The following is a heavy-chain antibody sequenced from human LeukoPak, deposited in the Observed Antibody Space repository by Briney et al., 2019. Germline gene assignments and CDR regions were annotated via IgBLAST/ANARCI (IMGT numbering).Heavy chain of an antibody. Sequence: GGSLRLSCAASGFTFSSYWMHWVRQAPGEGLVWVSRIRGDGSSTTYADSVKGRFTISRDNAKDTLYLQMNSLRAEDTAVYFCARDQLYCSGGTCYFEYWGQGTLVTVSS. CDR2: IRGDGSST. J-gene: IGHJ4*02. CDR1: GFTFSSYW. V-gene: IGHV3-74*01. D-gene: IGHD2-15*01. CDR3: ARDQLYCSGGTCYFEY.